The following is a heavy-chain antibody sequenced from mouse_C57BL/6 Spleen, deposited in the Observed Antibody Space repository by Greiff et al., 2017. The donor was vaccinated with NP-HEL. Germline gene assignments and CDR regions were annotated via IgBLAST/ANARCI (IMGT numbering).Heavy chain of an antibody. V-gene: IGHV5-6*01. J-gene: IGHJ3*01. CDR3: ARRNWDASPFAY. CDR2: ISSGGSYT. D-gene: IGHD4-1*01. Sequence: EVQVVESGGDLVKSGGSLKLSCAASGFTFSSYGMSWVRQTPDKRLEWVATISSGGSYTYYPDSVKGRFTISRDNAKNTLYLQMSSLKSEDTAMYYWARRNWDASPFAYWGQGTLVTVSA. CDR1: GFTFSSYG.